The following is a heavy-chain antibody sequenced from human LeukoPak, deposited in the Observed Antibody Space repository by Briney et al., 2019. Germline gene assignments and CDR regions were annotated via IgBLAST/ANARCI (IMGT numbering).Heavy chain of an antibody. D-gene: IGHD5-18*01. Sequence: GGSLRLSCAVSGFTSSSYWMSWVRQAPGKGLEWVANIKQDGSEKYYVDSVKGRFTISRDNAKNSVYLQMNSLRAEDTAVYYCARGGGGYSYGFGHFDYWGQGTLVTVSS. CDR2: IKQDGSEK. V-gene: IGHV3-7*01. CDR3: ARGGGGYSYGFGHFDY. CDR1: GFTSSSYW. J-gene: IGHJ4*02.